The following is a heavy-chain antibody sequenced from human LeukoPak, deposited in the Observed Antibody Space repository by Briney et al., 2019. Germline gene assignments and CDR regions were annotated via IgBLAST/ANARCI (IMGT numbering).Heavy chain of an antibody. D-gene: IGHD3-16*01. CDR1: GFTFSNYG. CDR2: MSYDGSNK. J-gene: IGHJ4*02. V-gene: IGHV3-30*18. CDR3: AKVRGGRTARLAPLEY. Sequence: QPGRSLRLSCAASGFTFSNYGMHWVRQAPGKGLEWVAVMSYDGSNKYYADSVKGRFTISRDNSENTLYLQMNSLRTEDTAVYHCAKVRGGRTARLAPLEYWGQGTLVTVSS.